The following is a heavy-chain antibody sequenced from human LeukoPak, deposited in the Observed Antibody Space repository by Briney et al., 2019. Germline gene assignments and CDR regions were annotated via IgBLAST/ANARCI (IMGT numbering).Heavy chain of an antibody. CDR3: AKGMRWELPLAY. CDR1: GFSFSSFA. Sequence: GGSLILSCAASGFSFSSFAMSWVRQAPGKGLEWVSAISGSGGDSTYYADSVKGRFTISRDNSKNTLYLQMNSLRAEETAVYYCAKGMRWELPLAYWGQGTLVTVSS. J-gene: IGHJ4*02. CDR2: ISGSGGDST. V-gene: IGHV3-23*01. D-gene: IGHD2-15*01.